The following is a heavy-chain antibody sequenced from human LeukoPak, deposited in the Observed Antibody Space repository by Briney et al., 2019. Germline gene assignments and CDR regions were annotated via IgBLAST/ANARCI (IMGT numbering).Heavy chain of an antibody. CDR3: ARDRQWLFKTNFDY. D-gene: IGHD3-22*01. V-gene: IGHV1-18*01. CDR2: ISAYNGNT. J-gene: IGHJ4*02. Sequence: ASVTVSCTASGGTFSSYAISWVRQAPGQGLEWMGWISAYNGNTNYAQKLQGRVTMTTDTSTSTAYMELRSLRSDDTAVYYCARDRQWLFKTNFDYWGQGTLVTVSS. CDR1: GGTFSSYA.